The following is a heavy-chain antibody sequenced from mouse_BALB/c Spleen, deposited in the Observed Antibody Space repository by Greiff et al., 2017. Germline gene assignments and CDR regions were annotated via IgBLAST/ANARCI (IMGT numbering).Heavy chain of an antibody. J-gene: IGHJ3*01. CDR1: GFTFSSYG. Sequence: DVQLVESGGGLVQPGGSLKLSCAASGFTFSSYGMSWVRQTPDKRLELVATINSNGGSTYYPDSVKGRFTISRDNAKNTLYLQMSSLKSEDTAMYYCARDLGSSYWGQGTLVTVSA. D-gene: IGHD4-1*01. V-gene: IGHV5-6-3*01. CDR2: INSNGGST. CDR3: ARDLGSSY.